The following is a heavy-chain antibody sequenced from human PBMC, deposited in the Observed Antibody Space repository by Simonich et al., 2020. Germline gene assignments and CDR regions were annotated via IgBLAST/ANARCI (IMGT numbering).Heavy chain of an antibody. V-gene: IGHV4-34*01. CDR3: ARHTVKSIAATNYYYGMDV. Sequence: QVQLQQWGAGLLKPSETLSLTCAVYGGSFSGYYWSWIRQPPGEGQEWIGEINHSVNTNDNPSLKSQVTISVDTSKNQFSLKLSSVTAADTAVYYCARHTVKSIAATNYYYGMDVWGQGTTVTVSS. D-gene: IGHD6-13*01. CDR1: GGSFSGYY. J-gene: IGHJ6*02. CDR2: INHSVNT.